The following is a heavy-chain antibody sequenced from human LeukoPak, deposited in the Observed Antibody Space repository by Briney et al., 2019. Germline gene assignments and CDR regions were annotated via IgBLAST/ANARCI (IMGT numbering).Heavy chain of an antibody. CDR3: ARSFPYSGSYSY. CDR2: VYTSGSP. J-gene: IGHJ4*02. CDR1: GGSISSYY. V-gene: IGHV4-4*07. D-gene: IGHD1-26*01. Sequence: PSETLSPTCTVSGGSISSYYWSWIRQPAGKGLEWVGRVYTSGSPNYNPSLMSRVTISVDTSKNQFSLKLSSVTAADTAVYYCARSFPYSGSYSYWGQGTLVTVSS.